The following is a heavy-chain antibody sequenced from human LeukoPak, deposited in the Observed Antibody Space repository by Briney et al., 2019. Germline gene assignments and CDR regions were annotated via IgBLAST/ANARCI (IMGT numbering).Heavy chain of an antibody. CDR1: GFTFSTYG. Sequence: PGGPLRLSCAASGFTFSTYGMHWVRQAPGKGLEWVAFIRYDGSNKYYADSVKGRFTISRDNSKNTLYLQMNSLRAEDTAVYYCAKPGGLYDYVSYFDHWGQGTVVTVSS. CDR3: AKPGGLYDYVSYFDH. V-gene: IGHV3-30*02. CDR2: IRYDGSNK. D-gene: IGHD3-16*01. J-gene: IGHJ4*02.